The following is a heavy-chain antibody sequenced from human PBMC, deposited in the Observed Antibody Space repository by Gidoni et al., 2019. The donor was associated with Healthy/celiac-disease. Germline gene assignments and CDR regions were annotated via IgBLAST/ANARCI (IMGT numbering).Heavy chain of an antibody. V-gene: IGHV2-26*01. CDR1: GFSLSNARMG. J-gene: IGHJ4*02. D-gene: IGHD2-2*01. CDR3: ARIRVTQDIVVVPAARYTRLYYFDY. Sequence: QVTLKESGPVLVKPTETLTLTCTVSGFSLSNARMGVSWIRQPPGKALEWPAHIFSNDEKSYSTSLKSRLTISKDTSKSQVVLTMTNMDPVDTATYYCARIRVTQDIVVVPAARYTRLYYFDYWGQGTLVTVSS. CDR2: IFSNDEK.